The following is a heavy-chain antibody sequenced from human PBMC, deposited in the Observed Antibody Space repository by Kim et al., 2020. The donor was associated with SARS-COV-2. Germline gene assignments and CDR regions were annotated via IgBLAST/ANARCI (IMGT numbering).Heavy chain of an antibody. Sequence: GGSLRLSCAASGFTFSSYAMSWVRQAPGKGLEWVSAISGSGGSTYYADSVKGRFTISRDNSKNTLYLQMNSLRAEDTAVYYCAKSDRITMIVVVTMIDYWGQGTLVTVYS. D-gene: IGHD3-22*01. CDR3: AKSDRITMIVVVTMIDY. V-gene: IGHV3-23*01. J-gene: IGHJ4*02. CDR1: GFTFSSYA. CDR2: ISGSGGST.